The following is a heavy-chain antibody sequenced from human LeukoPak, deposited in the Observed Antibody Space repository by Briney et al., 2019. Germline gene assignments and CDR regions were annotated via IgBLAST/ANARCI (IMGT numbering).Heavy chain of an antibody. CDR2: ISYDGSTK. J-gene: IGHJ5*02. V-gene: IGHV3-30*03. CDR1: GFTFSSYS. CDR3: GGGIAAAQRHWFDP. Sequence: GESLRLSCAASGFTFSSYSMNWVRQAPGKGLEWVAVISYDGSTKYYADSVKGRFTISRDNSKNTLYLQMNSLRAEDTAVYYCGGGIAAAQRHWFDPWGQGTLVTVSS. D-gene: IGHD6-13*01.